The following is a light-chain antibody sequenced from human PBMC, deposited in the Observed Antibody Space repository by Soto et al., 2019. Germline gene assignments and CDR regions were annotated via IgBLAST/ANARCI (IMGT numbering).Light chain of an antibody. CDR2: DVS. V-gene: IGLV2-14*02. CDR3: SSYTNTSTLV. Sequence: QSVLTQPASVSGSSGQSITISCTGTSSDVGAYNLVSWYQQHPGRAPKLFIFDVSDRPSGVSNRFSGSKSGNTASLTISGLQAEDEAFYYCSSYTNTSTLVFGGGTKLTVL. CDR1: SSDVGAYNL. J-gene: IGLJ3*02.